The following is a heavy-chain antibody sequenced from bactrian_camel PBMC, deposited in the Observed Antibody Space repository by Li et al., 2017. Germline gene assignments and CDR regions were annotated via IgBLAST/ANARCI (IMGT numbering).Heavy chain of an antibody. V-gene: IGHV3S40*01. Sequence: DVQLVESGGGLVQAGSSFKLSCVASHFTFSNSRNCMGWFRQAPGKDREGVSVIYSGSGTTWYADSVKGRFSVTQEKDKKTMYLEMYSLKPEDTAVYTCAADYRDFLSRRAETFPYWGQGTQVTVS. D-gene: IGHD4*01. J-gene: IGHJ4*01. CDR3: AADYRDFLSRRAETFPY. CDR2: IYSGSGTT. CDR1: HFTFSNSRNC.